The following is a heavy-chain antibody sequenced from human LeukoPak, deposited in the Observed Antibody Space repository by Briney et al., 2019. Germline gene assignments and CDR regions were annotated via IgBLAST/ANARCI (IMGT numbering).Heavy chain of an antibody. CDR2: IYYSGST. D-gene: IGHD5-12*01. J-gene: IGHJ4*02. CDR1: GGSISSSAYH. Sequence: ETLSLTCSVSGGSISSSAYHWSWFRQHPGKGLEWIGYIYYSGSTNYNPSLKSRVTISVDTSKNQFSLKLSSVTAADTAVYYCAGSGYSGYDYDYWGQGTLVTVSS. V-gene: IGHV4-61*08. CDR3: AGSGYSGYDYDY.